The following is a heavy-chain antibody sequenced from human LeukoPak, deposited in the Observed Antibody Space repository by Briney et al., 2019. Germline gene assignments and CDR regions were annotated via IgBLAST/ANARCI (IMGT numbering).Heavy chain of an antibody. V-gene: IGHV1-18*01. CDR1: GYTFTSYG. Sequence: ASVKVSCKASGYTFTSYGISWVRQAPGQGLEWMGWISAYDGNTNYAQKLQGRVTMTTDTSTSTAYMELRSLRSDDTAVYYCARDGRYGVYDAVFDYWGQGTLVTVSS. D-gene: IGHD4-17*01. CDR3: ARDGRYGVYDAVFDY. CDR2: ISAYDGNT. J-gene: IGHJ4*02.